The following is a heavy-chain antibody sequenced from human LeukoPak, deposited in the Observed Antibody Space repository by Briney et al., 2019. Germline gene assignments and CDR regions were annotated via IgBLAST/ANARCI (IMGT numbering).Heavy chain of an antibody. CDR3: ARAEWELLDYYYGMDV. J-gene: IGHJ6*02. V-gene: IGHV3-33*01. Sequence: SGGSLRLSCAASGFTFSSYGMHWVRQAPGKGLEWVAVIWYDGSNKYYADSVKGRFTISRDNSKNTLYLQMNSLRAEDTAVYYCARAEWELLDYYYGMDVWGQGTTVTVSS. CDR1: GFTFSSYG. CDR2: IWYDGSNK. D-gene: IGHD1-26*01.